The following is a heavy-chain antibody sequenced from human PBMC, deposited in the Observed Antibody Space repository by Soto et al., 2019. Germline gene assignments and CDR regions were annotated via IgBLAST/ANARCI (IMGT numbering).Heavy chain of an antibody. V-gene: IGHV1-46*01. J-gene: IGHJ5*02. CDR2: INPSGGST. CDR1: GYTFTSYY. D-gene: IGHD2-2*01. Sequence: ASVKVSCKASGYTFTSYYMHWVRQAPGQGLEWMGIINPSGGSTSYAQKFQGRVTMTRDTSTSTVYMELSSLRSEDTAVYYCARESNIVVVPAAGFDPWGQGTLVTVS. CDR3: ARESNIVVVPAAGFDP.